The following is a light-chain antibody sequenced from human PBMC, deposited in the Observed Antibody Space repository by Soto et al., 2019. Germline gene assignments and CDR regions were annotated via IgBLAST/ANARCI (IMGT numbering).Light chain of an antibody. CDR3: SSHTSGSTRV. J-gene: IGLJ1*01. V-gene: IGLV2-14*01. CDR2: EVT. Sequence: QPVLSQPCSVSVSPGQSIAISCTGTFSDVGGYDYVSWYQQHPDKAPKLMIYEVTKRPSGVSNRFSGSKSGNTASLTISGLQPEDEADYYCSSHTSGSTRVFGSGTKVTVL. CDR1: FSDVGGYDY.